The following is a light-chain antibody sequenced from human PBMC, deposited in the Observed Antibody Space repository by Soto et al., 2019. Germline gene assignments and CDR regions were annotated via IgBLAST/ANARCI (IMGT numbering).Light chain of an antibody. J-gene: IGKJ5*01. CDR3: QLYYSYPIT. CDR2: AAS. Sequence: AIRMTQSPSSLSASTGDRVTITCRASQGISSYLAWYQQKPGKAPKLLIYAASTLQSGVPSRFSGSGSGTDFTLTISFLQSEDFATYYCQLYYSYPITFGQGTRLEIQ. CDR1: QGISSY. V-gene: IGKV1-8*01.